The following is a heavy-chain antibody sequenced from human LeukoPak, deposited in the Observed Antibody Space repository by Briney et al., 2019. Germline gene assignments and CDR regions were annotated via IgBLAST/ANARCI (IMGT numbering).Heavy chain of an antibody. J-gene: IGHJ6*02. V-gene: IGHV1-18*01. CDR2: IDASNGNT. CDR3: ARDRYSTGGYYYGMDV. CDR1: GYTFADYG. D-gene: IGHD2-8*02. Sequence: ASVKVSCKASGYTFADYGISWVRRAPGQGLEWMAWIDASNGNTKYAQILQGRVTMTTDTSTSTAYMELRSLRSGDTAVYYCARDRYSTGGYYYGMDVWGQGTTVTVSS.